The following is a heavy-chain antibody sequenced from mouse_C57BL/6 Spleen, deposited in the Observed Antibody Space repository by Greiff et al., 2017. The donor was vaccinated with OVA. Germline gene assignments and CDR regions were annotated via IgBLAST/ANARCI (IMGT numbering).Heavy chain of an antibody. D-gene: IGHD4-1*01. V-gene: IGHV1-54*01. CDR3: ATKANWPFAY. Sequence: QVQLQQSGAELVRPGTSVKVSCKASGYAFTNYLIEWVKQRPGQGLEWIGVINPGSGGTNYNEKFKGKATLTADKSSSTAYMQLSSLPSEDSAVYFCATKANWPFAYWGQGTLVTVSA. CDR1: GYAFTNYL. CDR2: INPGSGGT. J-gene: IGHJ3*01.